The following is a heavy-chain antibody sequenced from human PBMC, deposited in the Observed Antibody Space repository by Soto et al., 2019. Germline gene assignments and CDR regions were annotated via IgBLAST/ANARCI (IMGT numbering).Heavy chain of an antibody. V-gene: IGHV3-23*01. CDR1: GFTFSSYA. Sequence: GGSLRLSCAASGFTFSSYAMSWVRQAPGKGLEWVSAISGSGGSTYYADSVKGRFAISRDNSKNTLYLQMNSLRAEDTAVYYCAKDRRMVRGVITHWGQGTLVTVSS. CDR2: ISGSGGST. D-gene: IGHD3-10*01. CDR3: AKDRRMVRGVITH. J-gene: IGHJ4*02.